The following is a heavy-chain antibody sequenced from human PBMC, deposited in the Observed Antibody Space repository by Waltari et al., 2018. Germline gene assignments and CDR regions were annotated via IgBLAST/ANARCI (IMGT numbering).Heavy chain of an antibody. CDR1: GGTFSSYA. V-gene: IGHV1-69*12. Sequence: QVQLVQSGAEVKKPGSSVKVSCKASGGTFSSYAISWVRQAPGQGLEWMGGIIPIFGTANYAQKFQGRVTSTADESTSTAYMELSSLRSEDTAVYYCARGAERAARPPLYYYYYYYIDVWGKGTTVTISS. J-gene: IGHJ6*03. CDR2: IIPIFGTA. D-gene: IGHD6-6*01. CDR3: ARGAERAARPPLYYYYYYYIDV.